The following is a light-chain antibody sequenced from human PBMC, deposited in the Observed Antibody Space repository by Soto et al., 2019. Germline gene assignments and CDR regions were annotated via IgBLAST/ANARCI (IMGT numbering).Light chain of an antibody. J-gene: IGKJ3*01. CDR1: QSVNSTY. V-gene: IGKV3-20*01. Sequence: EIVLTQSPGTLSLSPGERATLSCRASQSVNSTYLAWYQQKAGQAPRLLIYGASSRATGIPDRFSGSGSGTDCTLTISRLEPEEFAVYYCQQYGSSFTFGPGTKVDIK. CDR2: GAS. CDR3: QQYGSSFT.